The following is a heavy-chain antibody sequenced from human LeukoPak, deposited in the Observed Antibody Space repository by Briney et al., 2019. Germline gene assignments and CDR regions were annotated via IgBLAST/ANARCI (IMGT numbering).Heavy chain of an antibody. V-gene: IGHV4-39*01. CDR1: GGSISTNGYY. Sequence: SETLSLTCTFSGGSISTNGYYWGWIRQPPGKGLEWIGSIYYSGSTYFNPSLKSRVTISIDMSKNQFSLKLSSVTAADTAVYYCARRWEGWGSYPSYFDPWGQGTLVTVSS. D-gene: IGHD3-16*01. CDR2: IYYSGST. J-gene: IGHJ5*02. CDR3: ARRWEGWGSYPSYFDP.